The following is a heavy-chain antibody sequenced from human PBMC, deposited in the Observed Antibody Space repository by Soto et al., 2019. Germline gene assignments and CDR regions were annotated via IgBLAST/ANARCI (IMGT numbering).Heavy chain of an antibody. CDR2: INAGNGNT. D-gene: IGHD3-3*01. Sequence: GASVKVSCKASGYTFTSYAMHWVRQAPGQRLEWMGWINAGNGNTKYSQKFQGRVTITRDTSASTAYMELNSLRAEDTAVYYCATCLWSGYVPFGPWGQGTLVTVSS. CDR3: ATCLWSGYVPFGP. V-gene: IGHV1-3*01. CDR1: GYTFTSYA. J-gene: IGHJ5*02.